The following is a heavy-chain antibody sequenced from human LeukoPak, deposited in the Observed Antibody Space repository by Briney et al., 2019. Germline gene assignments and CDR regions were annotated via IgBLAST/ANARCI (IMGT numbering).Heavy chain of an antibody. CDR1: GYTFTSYA. CDR3: ARASGYYGSGSVVGNWFDP. V-gene: IGHV1-3*01. CDR2: INAGNGNT. Sequence: GASVKVSCKASGYTFTSYAMHWVRQAPGQRLEWMGWINAGNGNTKYSQKFQGRVTITRDTSASTAYMELSSLRSEDTAVYYCARASGYYGSGSVVGNWFDPWGQGTLVTVSS. J-gene: IGHJ5*02. D-gene: IGHD3-10*01.